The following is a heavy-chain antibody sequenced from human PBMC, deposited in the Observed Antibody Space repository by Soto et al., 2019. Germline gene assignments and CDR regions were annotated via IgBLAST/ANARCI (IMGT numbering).Heavy chain of an antibody. V-gene: IGHV4-34*01. Sequence: SETLSLTCAVYGGSFSAYYWSWIRQPPGKGLEWIGEINHSGGTGYNPSLKSRVTISVDTSKSQFSLKLTSVTAADRAVYYCARGSVDTVDSSGFYECWGQGTPVTVSS. CDR3: ARGSVDTVDSSGFYEC. D-gene: IGHD3-22*01. CDR1: GGSFSAYY. J-gene: IGHJ4*02. CDR2: INHSGGT.